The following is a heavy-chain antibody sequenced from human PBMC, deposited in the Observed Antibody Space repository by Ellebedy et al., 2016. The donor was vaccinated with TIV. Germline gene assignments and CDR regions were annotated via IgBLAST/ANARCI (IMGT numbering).Heavy chain of an antibody. Sequence: AASVKVSCKASGGAFSSYAISWVRQAPGQGLEWMGAVIPAFDTVTYAENFQGRLTTSADESTDTAHMELHRLTSDDTAVYYCGHTGPSLDSGVNVGGSWGQGTLVIVSS. D-gene: IGHD4-17*01. CDR3: GHTGPSLDSGVNVGGS. V-gene: IGHV1-69*13. J-gene: IGHJ5*02. CDR1: GGAFSSYA. CDR2: VIPAFDTV.